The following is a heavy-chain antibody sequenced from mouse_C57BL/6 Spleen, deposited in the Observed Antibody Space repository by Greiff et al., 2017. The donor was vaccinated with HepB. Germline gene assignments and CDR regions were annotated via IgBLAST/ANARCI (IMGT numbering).Heavy chain of an antibody. J-gene: IGHJ4*01. CDR2: INPGSGGT. CDR3: ARWGTTNPYYYAMDY. Sequence: QVQLQQSGAELVRPGTSVKVSCKASGYAFTNYLIEWVKQRPGQGLEWIGVINPGSGGTNYNEKFKGKATLTADKSSSTAYMQLSSLTSEDSAVYFCARWGTTNPYYYAMDYWGQGTSVTVSS. CDR1: GYAFTNYL. V-gene: IGHV1-54*01. D-gene: IGHD1-1*01.